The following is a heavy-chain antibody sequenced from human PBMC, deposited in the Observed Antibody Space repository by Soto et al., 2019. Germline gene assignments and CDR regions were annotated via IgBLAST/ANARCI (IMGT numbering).Heavy chain of an antibody. Sequence: SETLSLTCTVSGGAITAYYWSWIRQPVGEGLQWIGRVYSTGSTNYNPSLRSRVTMSVDTSQNQFLLRLSSVTAADTAVYYCARDEYYDSNNWFDHWGQGILVTVSS. V-gene: IGHV4-4*07. D-gene: IGHD3-22*01. CDR3: ARDEYYDSNNWFDH. J-gene: IGHJ5*02. CDR2: VYSTGST. CDR1: GGAITAYY.